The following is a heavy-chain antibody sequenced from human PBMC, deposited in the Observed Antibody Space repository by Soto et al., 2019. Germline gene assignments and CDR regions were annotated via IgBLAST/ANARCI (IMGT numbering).Heavy chain of an antibody. D-gene: IGHD2-15*01. CDR1: GGSISSYY. V-gene: IGHV4-59*08. CDR2: IYYSGST. J-gene: IGHJ4*02. CDR3: ARRYRGNLDY. Sequence: QVQLQESGPGLVKPSETLSLTCTVSGGSISSYYWTWIRQPPGKGLEWIGYIYYSGSTNYNPSLKSLVSISVATSKKPCSLKLSSVTAADTAVYYCARRYRGNLDYWGQGTLVTVSS.